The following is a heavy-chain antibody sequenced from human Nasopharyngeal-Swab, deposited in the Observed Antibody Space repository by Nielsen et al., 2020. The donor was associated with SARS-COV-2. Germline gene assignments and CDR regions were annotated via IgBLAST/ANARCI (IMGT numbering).Heavy chain of an antibody. Sequence: GESLKISCAASGFTFSSYSMNWVRQAPGKGLEWVSSISSSSSYIYYADSVKGRFTISRDNAKNSLYLQMNSLRAEDTAVYYCAGGSAAGPYYYYYGMDVWGQGTTVTVSS. CDR2: ISSSSSYI. CDR3: AGGSAAGPYYYYYGMDV. J-gene: IGHJ6*02. V-gene: IGHV3-21*01. CDR1: GFTFSSYS. D-gene: IGHD6-25*01.